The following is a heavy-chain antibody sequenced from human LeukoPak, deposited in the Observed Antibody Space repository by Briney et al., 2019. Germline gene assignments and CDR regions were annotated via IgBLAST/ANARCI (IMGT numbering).Heavy chain of an antibody. V-gene: IGHV3-20*04. CDR1: GFTFDDYG. Sequence: GGSLRLSCAASGFTFDDYGMSWVRQAPGKGLEWGSSSNWNGGSIGYADSVKGRFSISRDNAKNSLYLQMNRLRAEDTALYYCARSVAASRDYWGQGTLVTVSS. CDR3: ARSVAASRDY. J-gene: IGHJ4*02. CDR2: SNWNGGSI. D-gene: IGHD2-15*01.